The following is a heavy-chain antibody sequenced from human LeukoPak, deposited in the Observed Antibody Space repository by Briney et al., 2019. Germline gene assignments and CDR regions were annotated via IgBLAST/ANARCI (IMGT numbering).Heavy chain of an antibody. CDR3: ARGSCSGSSTGAFDI. D-gene: IGHD1-26*01. CDR2: IYSSGST. J-gene: IGHJ3*02. Sequence: SETLSLTCTVSSGSISSNYWTWIRQPAGEGLEWIGRIYSSGSTNYNPSLKSRVTMSVDTSKNQFSLKLSSVTAADTAVYYCARGSCSGSSTGAFDIWGLGTMVTVSS. CDR1: SGSISSNY. V-gene: IGHV4-4*07.